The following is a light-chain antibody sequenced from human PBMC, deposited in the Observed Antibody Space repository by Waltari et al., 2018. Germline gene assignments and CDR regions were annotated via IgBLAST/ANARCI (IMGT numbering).Light chain of an antibody. J-gene: IGKJ1*01. V-gene: IGKV1-39*01. CDR1: QNIRNY. CDR2: AAS. Sequence: DIQMTQSPSSLSASVGDRVTITCRAGQNIRNYLNWYQQKPGKAPKVLIYAASTLQSWVPSRFSGSGSGTEFTLTISSLQPEDFATYYFQQSYSIPLTFGQGTKVEIK. CDR3: QQSYSIPLT.